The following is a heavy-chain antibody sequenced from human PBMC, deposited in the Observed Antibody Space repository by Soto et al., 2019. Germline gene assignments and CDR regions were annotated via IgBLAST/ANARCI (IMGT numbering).Heavy chain of an antibody. V-gene: IGHV4-59*02. CDR3: ARGQLMFAY. J-gene: IGHJ4*02. Sequence: SETLSLTCSVSDASVSKYYWSWIRQPPGKGLEWIGYISHTGYTSYNPSLESRLTISMDKSKNQLSLNLNSVTTADTAVYYCARGQLMFAYWGQGTPVTVSS. CDR1: DASVSKYY. CDR2: ISHTGYT. D-gene: IGHD3-10*02.